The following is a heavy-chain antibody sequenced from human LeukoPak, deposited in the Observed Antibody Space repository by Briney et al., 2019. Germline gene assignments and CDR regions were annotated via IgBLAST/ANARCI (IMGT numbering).Heavy chain of an antibody. V-gene: IGHV3-74*01. D-gene: IGHD1-14*01. CDR1: GFTFSSYW. CDR2: IYSDGDST. J-gene: IGHJ4*01. Sequence: GGSLRLSCAASGFTFSSYWMHWVRQAPGKGLVWVSRIYSDGDSTYYADSVKDRFTISRDNSKNALYLQMTSLRPEDSAVYYCVSPVFINYWGQGTLVTVSS. CDR3: VSPVFINY.